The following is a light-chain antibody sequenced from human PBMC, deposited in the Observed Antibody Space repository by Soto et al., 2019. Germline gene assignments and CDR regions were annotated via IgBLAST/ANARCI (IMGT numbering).Light chain of an antibody. V-gene: IGKV3-20*01. J-gene: IGKJ1*01. CDR3: QQYGHSPRT. CDR2: AAS. Sequence: EIVLTQSPGTLSLSPGERATLSCRASQSVADNYLAWYQQKPCQAPRLLIYAASRRATGIPDTFSGSGSGTDFTLTITRLEPEDFALYYCQQYGHSPRTFGQGTRLELK. CDR1: QSVADNY.